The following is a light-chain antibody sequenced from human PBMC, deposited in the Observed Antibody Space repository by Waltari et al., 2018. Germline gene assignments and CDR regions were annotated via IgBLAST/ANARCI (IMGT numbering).Light chain of an antibody. J-gene: IGKJ4*01. Sequence: DIQLTQSPSFLSASVRDRVPITCRASQGISNYLTWYQQKPGKASKLLIYSASTLQSGVPSRFSGSGSGTEFSLTISSLQPEDFATYYCQQLNSYPLTFGGGTKVEIK. CDR2: SAS. V-gene: IGKV1-9*01. CDR3: QQLNSYPLT. CDR1: QGISNY.